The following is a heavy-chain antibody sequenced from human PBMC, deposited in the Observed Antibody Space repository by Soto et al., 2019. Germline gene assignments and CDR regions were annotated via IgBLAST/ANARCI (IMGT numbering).Heavy chain of an antibody. CDR1: GGTFSSYA. D-gene: IGHD3-16*01. J-gene: IGHJ4*02. CDR3: ARERYPHYDGKHYFDY. Sequence: ASVKVSCKACGGTFSSYAICWVRQAPGQGLEWMGGIIPIFGTANYAQKLQGRVTITADESTSTAYMELSSLRSEDTAVYYCARERYPHYDGKHYFDYWGQGTLVTSPQ. V-gene: IGHV1-69*13. CDR2: IIPIFGTA.